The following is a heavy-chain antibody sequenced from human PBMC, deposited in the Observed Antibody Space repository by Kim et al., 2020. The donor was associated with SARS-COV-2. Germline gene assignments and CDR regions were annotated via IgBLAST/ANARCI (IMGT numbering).Heavy chain of an antibody. V-gene: IGHV4-59*01. Sequence: SETLSLTCTVSGGSISSYYWSWIRQPPGKGLEWIGYIYYSGSTNYNPSLKSRVTISVDTSKNQLSLKLSSVTAADTAVYYCATDSSSWFRYYYYYGMDVWGQGTTVTVSS. D-gene: IGHD6-13*01. J-gene: IGHJ6*02. CDR3: ATDSSSWFRYYYYYGMDV. CDR1: GGSISSYY. CDR2: IYYSGST.